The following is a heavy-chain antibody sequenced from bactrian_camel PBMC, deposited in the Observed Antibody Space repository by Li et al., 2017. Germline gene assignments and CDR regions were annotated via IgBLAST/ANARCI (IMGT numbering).Heavy chain of an antibody. Sequence: VQLVESGGGSVQPGGSLRLSCAVSGKTSNSYGSYCMAWFRQTTEKGREPIAAIDSDGSTSYADSVKGRFTISKDNAKNTLYLQMNSLKPEDTAMYYCAADPDPTWSFVGWALEDEYNYWGQGTQVTVS. CDR2: IDSDGST. CDR3: AADPDPTWSFVGWALEDEYNY. CDR1: GKTSNSYGSYC. V-gene: IGHV3S53*01. D-gene: IGHD5*01. J-gene: IGHJ4*01.